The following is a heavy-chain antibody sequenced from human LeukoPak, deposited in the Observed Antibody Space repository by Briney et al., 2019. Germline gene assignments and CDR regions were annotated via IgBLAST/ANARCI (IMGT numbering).Heavy chain of an antibody. Sequence: NPSETLSLTCTVSCDSTSNFYWTWLRQSPGKGLEWIGNIHYSGSSVYNPSLKSRGTISIDTSRRQFFLKLNSVTAADTAVYFCALAPNSNWFDFWGPGTLVTVSS. V-gene: IGHV4-59*03. CDR3: ALAPNSNWFDF. J-gene: IGHJ5*01. D-gene: IGHD2-8*01. CDR2: IHYSGSS. CDR1: CDSTSNFY.